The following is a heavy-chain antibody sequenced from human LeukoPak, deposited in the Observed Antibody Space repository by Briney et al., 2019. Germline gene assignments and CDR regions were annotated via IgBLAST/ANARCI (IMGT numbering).Heavy chain of an antibody. CDR2: ISSSSSYI. V-gene: IGHV3-21*01. CDR1: GFTFSSYS. Sequence: IPGGSLRLSCAASGFTFSSYSMNWVRQAPGKGLEWVSSISSSSSYIYYADSVKGRFTISRDNAKNSLHLQMNSLRAEDTAVYYCAPYGSGSYYSHDYWGQGTLVTVSS. J-gene: IGHJ4*02. CDR3: APYGSGSYYSHDY. D-gene: IGHD3-10*01.